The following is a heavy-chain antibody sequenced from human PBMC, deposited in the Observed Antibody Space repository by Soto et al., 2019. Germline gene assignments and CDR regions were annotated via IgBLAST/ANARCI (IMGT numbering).Heavy chain of an antibody. Sequence: EVQLLESGGDLVQTGGSLGLSCAASGFNFRDYAMSWVRQCAGKGPEWVSGIGPTGVATNYADSVKGRFTISRDDSRNTLWLLMSGLRAEDTAVYYCVKLVDYGAWRVNFDYWGQGTLVTVSS. J-gene: IGHJ4*02. D-gene: IGHD4-17*01. CDR1: GFNFRDYA. CDR3: VKLVDYGAWRVNFDY. V-gene: IGHV3-23*01. CDR2: IGPTGVAT.